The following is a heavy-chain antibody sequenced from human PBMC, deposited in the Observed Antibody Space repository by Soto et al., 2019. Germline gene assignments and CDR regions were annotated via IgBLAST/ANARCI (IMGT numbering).Heavy chain of an antibody. V-gene: IGHV1-18*01. J-gene: IGHJ4*02. CDR3: ARDAAVGIFDY. D-gene: IGHD1-26*01. CDR2: INPYNGNT. Sequence: ASVKVSCKASGYTFTSYGISWVRQAPGQGLEWMGWINPYNGNTKYAQKLQGRVTMTTDTSTSTAYMELRSLRSDDTAVYYCARDAAVGIFDYWGQGTLVTVSS. CDR1: GYTFTSYG.